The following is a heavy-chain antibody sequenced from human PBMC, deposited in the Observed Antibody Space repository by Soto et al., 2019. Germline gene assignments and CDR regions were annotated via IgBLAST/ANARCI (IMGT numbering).Heavy chain of an antibody. D-gene: IGHD1-1*01. Sequence: EVQLVESGGGLVQPGGSLGLTCVASGFTFSGYWMSWVRQVPEKGLEWVANIKQDGSEKYYVDSVKGRFTNSRDNAKTSLYLQMNFLRVEDTAVYYCARGKGYFDPWGQGTLVTVSS. CDR3: ARGKGYFDP. CDR2: IKQDGSEK. J-gene: IGHJ5*02. CDR1: GFTFSGYW. V-gene: IGHV3-7*04.